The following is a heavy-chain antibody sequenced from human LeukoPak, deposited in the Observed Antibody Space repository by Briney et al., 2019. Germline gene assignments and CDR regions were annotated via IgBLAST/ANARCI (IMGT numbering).Heavy chain of an antibody. V-gene: IGHV1-69*05. CDR2: IIPIFGTA. CDR3: ARGDYDILTGYLAPGAFDI. J-gene: IGHJ3*02. CDR1: GHTFSSYA. Sequence: ASVKVSCKASGHTFSSYAISWVRQAPGQGLEWMGGIIPIFGTANYAQKFQGRVTITTDESTSTAYMELSSLRSEDTAVYYCARGDYDILTGYLAPGAFDIWGQGTMVTVSS. D-gene: IGHD3-9*01.